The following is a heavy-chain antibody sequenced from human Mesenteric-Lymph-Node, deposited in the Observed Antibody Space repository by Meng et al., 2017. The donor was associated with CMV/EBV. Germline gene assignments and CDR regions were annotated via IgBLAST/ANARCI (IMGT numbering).Heavy chain of an antibody. CDR2: ISGSGGST. J-gene: IGHJ4*02. D-gene: IGHD2-2*02. CDR3: AKASCSSASCYIDY. Sequence: GESLKISCAASGFTFSSYAMSWVRQAPGKGLEWVSGISGSGGSTYYADSVKGRFTISRDNSKNTLYLQMNSLRAEDTAVYYCAKASCSSASCYIDYWGQGTLVTVSS. V-gene: IGHV3-23*01. CDR1: GFTFSSYA.